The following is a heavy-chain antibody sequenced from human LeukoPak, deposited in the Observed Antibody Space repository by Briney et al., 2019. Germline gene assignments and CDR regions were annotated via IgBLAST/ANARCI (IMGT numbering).Heavy chain of an antibody. CDR1: GFTFISYW. CDR3: ARDVLLWFGELSGASDY. V-gene: IGHV3-7*01. Sequence: GGSLRLSCAASGFTFISYWLTWVRQAPGKGLEWVANIKQDGSEKYYVDSVKGRFTISRDNAKNSLYLQMNSLRAEDTAVYYCARDVLLWFGELSGASDYWGQGTLVTVSS. CDR2: IKQDGSEK. J-gene: IGHJ4*02. D-gene: IGHD3-10*01.